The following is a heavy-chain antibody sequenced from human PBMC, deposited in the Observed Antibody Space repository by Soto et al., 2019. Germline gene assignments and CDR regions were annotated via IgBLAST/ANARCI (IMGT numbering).Heavy chain of an antibody. V-gene: IGHV3-23*01. CDR2: ISGSGGST. CDR1: GFTFSSYV. Sequence: EVQLLESGGGLVQPGGSLRLSCAASGFTFSSYVMSWVRQAPGKGLQWVSAISGSGGSTYYADSVKGRFTISRDKSKNTLYLQMNSLRAEDTAVYYCTKDYEAESYSGKDAIDYWGQGTLVSVST. D-gene: IGHD1-26*01. CDR3: TKDYEAESYSGKDAIDY. J-gene: IGHJ4*02.